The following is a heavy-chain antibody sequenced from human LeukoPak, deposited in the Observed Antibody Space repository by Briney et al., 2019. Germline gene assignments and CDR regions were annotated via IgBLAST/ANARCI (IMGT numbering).Heavy chain of an antibody. J-gene: IGHJ4*02. CDR1: GYTFTSYA. D-gene: IGHD4-17*01. CDR2: INAGNGNT. CDR3: ARVGDYGDCYFDY. V-gene: IGHV1-3*01. Sequence: ASVKVSCKASGYTFTSYAMHWVRQAPGQRLEWMGWINAGNGNTKYSQKFQGRVTITRDTSASTAYMELSSLRSEDTAVYYYARVGDYGDCYFDYWGQGTLVTVSS.